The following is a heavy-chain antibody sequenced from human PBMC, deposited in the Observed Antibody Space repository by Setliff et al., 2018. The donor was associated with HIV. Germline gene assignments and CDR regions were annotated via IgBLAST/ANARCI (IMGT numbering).Heavy chain of an antibody. Sequence: SVKVSCKASGDTFGSYDISWMRQAPGQGLEWMGAIFTIFGTPNYAQKFQGRVTISADESTSTAYMELSSLTSEDTAVYYCASDPPTYDSSGYSFDSWGQGTLVTVSS. V-gene: IGHV1-69*13. CDR2: IFTIFGTP. CDR3: ASDPPTYDSSGYSFDS. J-gene: IGHJ4*02. CDR1: GDTFGSYD. D-gene: IGHD3-22*01.